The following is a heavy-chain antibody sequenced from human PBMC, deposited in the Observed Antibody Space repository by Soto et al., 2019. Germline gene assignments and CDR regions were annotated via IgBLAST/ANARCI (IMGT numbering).Heavy chain of an antibody. Sequence: PGGSLRLSCAASGFTFSSYDMHWVRQATGKGLEWVSAIGTAGDTYYPGSVKGGFTISRENAKNSLYLQMNSLRAGDTAVYYCARENYYHSFDYWGQGTLVTVSS. J-gene: IGHJ4*02. D-gene: IGHD1-7*01. CDR3: ARENYYHSFDY. CDR2: IGTAGDT. CDR1: GFTFSSYD. V-gene: IGHV3-13*01.